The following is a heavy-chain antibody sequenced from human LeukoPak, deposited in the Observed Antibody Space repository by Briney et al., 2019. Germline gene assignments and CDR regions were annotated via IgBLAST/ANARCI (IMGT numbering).Heavy chain of an antibody. CDR3: ASEPSSATGGSY. J-gene: IGHJ4*02. Sequence: PGGSLRLSCAASGFTFNRNWMSWVRQAPGKGLEWVANIEPDGSEKSYVDSVRGRFTISRDNARNSLYLQINSPRAEDTAVYYCASEPSSATGGSYWGQGILVTVSS. D-gene: IGHD1-1*01. CDR1: GFTFNRNW. V-gene: IGHV3-7*01. CDR2: IEPDGSEK.